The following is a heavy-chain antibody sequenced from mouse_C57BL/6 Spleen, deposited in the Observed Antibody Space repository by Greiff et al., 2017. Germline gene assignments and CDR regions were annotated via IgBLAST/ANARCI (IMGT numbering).Heavy chain of an antibody. CDR1: GFSLTSYG. J-gene: IGHJ4*01. CDR3: ARYGNYGGDYAMDY. D-gene: IGHD2-1*01. Sequence: VKLVESGPGLVQPSQSLSITCTVSGFSLTSYGVHWVRQSPGKGLEWLGVIWSGGSTDYNAAFISRLSISKDNSKSQVFFKMNSLQADDTAIYYCARYGNYGGDYAMDYWGQGTSVTVSS. V-gene: IGHV2-2*01. CDR2: IWSGGST.